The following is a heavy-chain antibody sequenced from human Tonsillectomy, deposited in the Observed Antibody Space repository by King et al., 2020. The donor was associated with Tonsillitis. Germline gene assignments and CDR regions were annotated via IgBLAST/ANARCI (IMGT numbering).Heavy chain of an antibody. D-gene: IGHD2-2*01. Sequence: DVQLVESGGGLVEPGGSLRLSCAASGFIFSNYGMNWVRQAPEKGLEWVSSISSSSSYIYYADSVKGRFTISRDNANNSLYLQMNSLRAEDTAVYYCARDQHLIRWGQGTLVTVSS. CDR1: GFIFSNYG. CDR3: ARDQHLIR. J-gene: IGHJ4*02. CDR2: ISSSSSYI. V-gene: IGHV3-21*01.